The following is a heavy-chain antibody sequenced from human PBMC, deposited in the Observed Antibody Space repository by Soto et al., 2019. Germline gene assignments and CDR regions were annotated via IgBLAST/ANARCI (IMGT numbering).Heavy chain of an antibody. CDR2: INPDDGGT. J-gene: IGHJ5*02. CDR1: GYTLSDFY. CDR3: ARDRPHAWLDP. V-gene: IGHV1-46*01. Sequence: QVQLVQSGADVKEPGASVKVSCKASGYTLSDFYIQWVRQAPGQGLEWVAMINPDDGGTRYAQRFPGRVTVTRDTSTSTVYMEMTNLRSEDTALYYCARDRPHAWLDPWGQGTLVTVSS.